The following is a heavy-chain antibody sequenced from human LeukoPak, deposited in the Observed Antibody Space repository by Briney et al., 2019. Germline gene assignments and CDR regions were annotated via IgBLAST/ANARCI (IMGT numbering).Heavy chain of an antibody. CDR1: GGSISSGDYY. CDR2: IYYSGST. J-gene: IGHJ3*02. CDR3: ARGGGVAAKIVFVM. Sequence: SETLSLTCTVSGGSISSGDYYWSWIRQPPGKGLEWIGYIYYSGSTYYNPSLKSRVTISVDTSKNQFSLKLSSVTAADTAVYYCARGGGVAAKIVFVMGGKGTMVTLSS. D-gene: IGHD2-15*01. V-gene: IGHV4-30-4*01.